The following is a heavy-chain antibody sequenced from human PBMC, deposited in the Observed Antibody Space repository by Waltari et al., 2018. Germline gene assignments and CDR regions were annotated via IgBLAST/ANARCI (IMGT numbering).Heavy chain of an antibody. V-gene: IGHV4-39*07. CDR3: ARDRSGTINSFDP. D-gene: IGHD1-26*01. Sequence: QLQLQESGPRLVKPAETLFLTCTVSGDSVSSGPYFWAWIRQPPGKGLEWLGSMFYSGITYHNSSLKSRVTISVDTSKNQVSLQLKSVTAADTAVYFCARDRSGTINSFDPWGRGTLVTVSS. CDR2: MFYSGIT. CDR1: GDSVSSGPYF. J-gene: IGHJ5*02.